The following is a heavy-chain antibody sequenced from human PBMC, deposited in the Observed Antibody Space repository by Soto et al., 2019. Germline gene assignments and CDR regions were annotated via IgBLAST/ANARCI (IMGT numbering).Heavy chain of an antibody. CDR1: GFSLTTSGVG. CDR3: AHRVLRTVFGLVTTTAIYFDF. CDR2: IYWDDDK. Sequence: QITLNESGPTQVKPRQTLTLTCTFSGFSLTTSGVGVCWIRQSPGKAPEWLALIYWDDDKRYSPSLKSRLTITKDTSKNQVVLTMADLAPADTATYYCAHRVLRTVFGLVTTTAIYFDFWGQGTPVAVSS. J-gene: IGHJ4*02. D-gene: IGHD3-3*01. V-gene: IGHV2-5*02.